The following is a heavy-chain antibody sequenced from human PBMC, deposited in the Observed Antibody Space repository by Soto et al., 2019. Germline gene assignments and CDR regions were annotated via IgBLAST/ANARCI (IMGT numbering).Heavy chain of an antibody. CDR3: ARDNRRFLEWLSAQNWFDP. V-gene: IGHV4-31*03. D-gene: IGHD3-3*01. Sequence: SETLSLTCTVSGGSISSGGYYWSWIRQHPGKGLEWIGYIYYSGSTYYNPSLKSRVTISVDTSKNQFSLKLSSVTAADTAVYYCARDNRRFLEWLSAQNWFDPWGQGTLVTVSS. CDR1: GGSISSGGYY. J-gene: IGHJ5*02. CDR2: IYYSGST.